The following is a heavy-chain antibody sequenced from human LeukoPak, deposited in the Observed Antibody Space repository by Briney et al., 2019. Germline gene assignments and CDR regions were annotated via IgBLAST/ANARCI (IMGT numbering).Heavy chain of an antibody. CDR1: GYTFTGYY. CDR2: INPNSGGT. V-gene: IGHV1-2*02. J-gene: IGHJ3*02. D-gene: IGHD3-10*01. CDR3: ARGVLLWFGISDAFDI. Sequence: ASVKVSCKASGYTFTGYYMHWVRQAPGQGLEWMGWINPNSGGTNYAQKFQGRVTMTRDTSISTAYTELSRLRSDDTAVYYCARGVLLWFGISDAFDIWGQGTMVTVSS.